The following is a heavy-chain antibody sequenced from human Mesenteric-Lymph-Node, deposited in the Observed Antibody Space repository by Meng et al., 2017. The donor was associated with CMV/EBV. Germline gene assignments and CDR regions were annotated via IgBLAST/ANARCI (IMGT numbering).Heavy chain of an antibody. CDR1: GFTFSSYA. D-gene: IGHD6-13*01. J-gene: IGHJ4*02. Sequence: ASGFTFSSYAMHWVRQAPGKGLEWVAVISYDGSNKYYADSVKGRFTISRDNSKNTLYLQMNSLRAEDTAVYYCARGVAAAGTNYFDYWGQGTLVTVSS. CDR3: ARGVAAAGTNYFDY. V-gene: IGHV3-30*04. CDR2: ISYDGSNK.